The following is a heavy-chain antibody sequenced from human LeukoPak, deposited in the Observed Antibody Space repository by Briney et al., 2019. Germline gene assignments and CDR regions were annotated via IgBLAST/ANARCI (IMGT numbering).Heavy chain of an antibody. V-gene: IGHV3-9*01. CDR3: AKDHGRYYYDSSGATDY. CDR2: ISWNSAVI. D-gene: IGHD3-22*01. Sequence: PGGSLRLSCAASGFAFDKYAMHWVRHAPGKGLEWVSGISWNSAVIGYADSVKGRFTISRDNSKNTLYLQMNSLRAEDTAVYYCAKDHGRYYYDSSGATDYWGQGTLVTVSS. CDR1: GFAFDKYA. J-gene: IGHJ4*02.